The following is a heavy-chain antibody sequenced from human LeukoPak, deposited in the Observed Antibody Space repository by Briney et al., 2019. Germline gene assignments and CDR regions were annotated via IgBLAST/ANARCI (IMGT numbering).Heavy chain of an antibody. CDR1: GNSISSGDNY. CDR2: IYTSGST. D-gene: IGHD6-19*01. V-gene: IGHV4-61*02. J-gene: IGHJ5*02. Sequence: SETLSLTCTVSGNSISSGDNYWSWIRQPAGKGLEWIGRIYTSGSTNYNPSLKSRVTISGDTSKNQFSLKLSSVTAADTAVYYCARDRREQWLVPNWFDPWGQGTLVTVSS. CDR3: ARDRREQWLVPNWFDP.